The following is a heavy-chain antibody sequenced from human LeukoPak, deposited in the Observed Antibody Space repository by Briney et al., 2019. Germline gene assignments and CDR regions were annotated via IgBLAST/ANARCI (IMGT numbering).Heavy chain of an antibody. V-gene: IGHV3-9*01. CDR1: GFTFDGYA. D-gene: IGHD3-22*01. CDR2: INWNSGSK. Sequence: GGSLRLSCAASGFTFDGYAIHWVRQAPGKGLEWVSGINWNSGSKHYADSVKGRFTISRDNAKNSLYLQMNSLRAEDTALYYCAKDFSSGYYYFDYWGQGTLVTVSS. CDR3: AKDFSSGYYYFDY. J-gene: IGHJ4*02.